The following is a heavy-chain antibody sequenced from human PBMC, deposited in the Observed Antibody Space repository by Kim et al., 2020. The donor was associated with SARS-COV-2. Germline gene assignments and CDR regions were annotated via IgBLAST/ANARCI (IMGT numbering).Heavy chain of an antibody. CDR3: AKDRLAVTTMWGDY. J-gene: IGHJ4*02. CDR2: ISYDGSNK. Sequence: GGSLRLSCAASGFTFSSYGMHWVRQAPGKGLEWVAVISYDGSNKYYADSVKGRFTISRDNSKNTLYLQMNSLRAEDTAVYYCAKDRLAVTTMWGDYWGQGTLVTVSS. D-gene: IGHD4-17*01. V-gene: IGHV3-30*18. CDR1: GFTFSSYG.